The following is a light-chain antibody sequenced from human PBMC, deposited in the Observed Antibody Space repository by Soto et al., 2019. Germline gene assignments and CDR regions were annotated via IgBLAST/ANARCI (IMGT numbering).Light chain of an antibody. CDR3: QQYDNSPET. V-gene: IGKV3-20*01. CDR1: QSVSSSF. Sequence: EIELTQSPGTLSLTPGERATLSCRASQSVSSSFLVWYKQRPGQAPRLLMSGASTRATGTPDRFSGGGSGTDFTLTISRVEPEDFAVYYCQQYDNSPETFGQGTKVEIK. J-gene: IGKJ1*01. CDR2: GAS.